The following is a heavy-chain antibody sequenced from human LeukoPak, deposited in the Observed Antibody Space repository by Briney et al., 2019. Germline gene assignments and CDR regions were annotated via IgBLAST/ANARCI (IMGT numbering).Heavy chain of an antibody. CDR3: ARVGNSIFGTPMDAFDI. Sequence: GGSLGLSCAASGFTFDDYGMSWVRQVPGKGLEWVSFINWNGDSRGYVDSVKGRFTVSRDKATKSLYLEMNSLRDEDTAFFYCARVGNSIFGTPMDAFDIWSQGTLVTVSS. D-gene: IGHD3-3*01. CDR1: GFTFDDYG. J-gene: IGHJ3*02. V-gene: IGHV3-20*04. CDR2: INWNGDSR.